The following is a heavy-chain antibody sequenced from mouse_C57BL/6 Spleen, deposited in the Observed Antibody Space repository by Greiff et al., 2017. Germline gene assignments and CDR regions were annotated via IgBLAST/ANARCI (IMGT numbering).Heavy chain of an antibody. CDR1: GSTFSGNA. V-gene: IGHV5-4*01. CDR3: ARDGGNAMDY. Sequence: EVHLVESGGGLVNPGGPLKLSCAASGSTFSGNAMSWVRQTPEKRLEWVATISNGGGYTSYPDKVKGRFTISRDNAKNNLYLQMSHLQSEDTAMYYCARDGGNAMDYWGQGTSVTVSS. J-gene: IGHJ4*01. CDR2: ISNGGGYT.